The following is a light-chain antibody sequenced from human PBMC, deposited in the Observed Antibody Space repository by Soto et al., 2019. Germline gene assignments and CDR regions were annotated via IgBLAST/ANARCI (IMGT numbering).Light chain of an antibody. V-gene: IGKV3-20*01. CDR1: QSVSSNY. J-gene: IGKJ1*01. Sequence: EIVLTQSPGTLSLSPGERANLSCRASQSVSSNYLAWYQQKPGQAPRPLIYGAPGRATGIPDGFRGGGVGTVSPSTLSRWELEYFAVFYCQQYGSSRWTSGKGTRVDIK. CDR3: QQYGSSRWT. CDR2: GAP.